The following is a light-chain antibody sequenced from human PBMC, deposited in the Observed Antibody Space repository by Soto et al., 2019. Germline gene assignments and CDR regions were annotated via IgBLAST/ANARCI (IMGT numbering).Light chain of an antibody. Sequence: DIQMTQSPSSLSASVGDRVTITCQASQDITNFLNWYQQKPGKAPKLLIYDASKLETGVPSRFSGSGSGTEFSFTIDSLQPEDLATYYCQQYDDLPITFGQGTRLEIK. CDR3: QQYDDLPIT. CDR1: QDITNF. J-gene: IGKJ5*01. V-gene: IGKV1-33*01. CDR2: DAS.